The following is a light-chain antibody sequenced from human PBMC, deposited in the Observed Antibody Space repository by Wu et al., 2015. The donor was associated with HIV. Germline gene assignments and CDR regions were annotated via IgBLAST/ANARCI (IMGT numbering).Light chain of an antibody. CDR2: ATS. Sequence: AIRLTQSPSSLSASTGDRVTITCRANESISSSLAWYQQKPSEAPKLLIYATSTLQSGVPSRFRGSGSGTDFTLTISSLRLEDFATYFCQQSYYTPWTFGQGTKVELK. CDR3: QQSYYTPWT. CDR1: ESISSS. V-gene: IGKV1-8*01. J-gene: IGKJ1*01.